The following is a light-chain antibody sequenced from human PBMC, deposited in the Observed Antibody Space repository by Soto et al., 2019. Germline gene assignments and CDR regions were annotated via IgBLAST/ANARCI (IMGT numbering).Light chain of an antibody. V-gene: IGLV2-14*01. CDR3: FSFTTDLTHV. CDR2: EVS. CDR1: SSDVGAYNY. Sequence: QSALTQPASVSGSPGQSITISCTGTSSDVGAYNYVSWVQQHPGKAPTLIISEVSNRPSGVSNRFSGSKSGSAASLTISGLQAEDEADYFWFSFTTDLTHVFGTGTKLTVL. J-gene: IGLJ1*01.